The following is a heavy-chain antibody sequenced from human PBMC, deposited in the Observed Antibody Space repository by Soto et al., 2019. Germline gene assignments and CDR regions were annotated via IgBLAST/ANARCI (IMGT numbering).Heavy chain of an antibody. CDR2: IYYSGST. V-gene: IGHV4-28*01. CDR1: GYSISSSNW. CDR3: ARSAVAIPSVGYFDY. J-gene: IGHJ4*02. D-gene: IGHD2-21*01. Sequence: QVQLQESGPGLVKPSDTLSLTCAVSGYSISSSNWWGWIRQPPGKGLEWIGYIYYSGSTYYNPSLKSRVTMSVDTSKNPFSRKLSSVTAVDTAVYYCARSAVAIPSVGYFDYWGQGTLVTVSS.